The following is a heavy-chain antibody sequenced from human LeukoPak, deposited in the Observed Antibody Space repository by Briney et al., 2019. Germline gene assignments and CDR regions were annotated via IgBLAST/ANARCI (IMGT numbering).Heavy chain of an antibody. CDR3: TTPLRCSGYDLGFDY. D-gene: IGHD5-12*01. Sequence: GGSLRLSCTASGFTFGDYAMSWVRQAPGKGLEWVGFIRSKAYGGTTEYAASVKGRFTISRDDSKSIAYLQMNSLKTEDTAVYYCTTPLRCSGYDLGFDYWGQGTLVTVSS. CDR2: IRSKAYGGTT. V-gene: IGHV3-49*04. J-gene: IGHJ4*02. CDR1: GFTFGDYA.